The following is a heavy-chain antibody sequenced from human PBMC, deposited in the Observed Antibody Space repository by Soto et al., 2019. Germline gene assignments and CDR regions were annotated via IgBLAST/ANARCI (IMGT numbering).Heavy chain of an antibody. CDR2: IYYDGST. Sequence: SETVSLTCTVSVNSINNNNYYLGWIRQPPGKGLEWIGSIYYDGSTYFNSPLKSRVTISVDTSKNQFSLKVSSVTAADTAIYYCARHVERGYSRPGWFDPWGHGTLVTVSS. V-gene: IGHV4-39*01. J-gene: IGHJ5*02. CDR1: VNSINNNNYY. D-gene: IGHD5-18*01. CDR3: ARHVERGYSRPGWFDP.